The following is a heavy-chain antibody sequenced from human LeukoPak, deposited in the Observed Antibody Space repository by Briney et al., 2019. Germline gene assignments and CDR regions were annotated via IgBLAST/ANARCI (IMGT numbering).Heavy chain of an antibody. CDR3: ARVRYSGYQYYFDY. D-gene: IGHD5-12*01. CDR2: INSDGSST. CDR1: GFTFSSYW. J-gene: IGHJ4*02. Sequence: GGSLRLSCAASGFTFSSYWMHWARQAPGKGLVWVSRINSDGSSTSYADSVKGRFTISRDNAKNTLYLQMNSLRAEDTAVYYCARVRYSGYQYYFDYWGQGTLVTVSS. V-gene: IGHV3-74*01.